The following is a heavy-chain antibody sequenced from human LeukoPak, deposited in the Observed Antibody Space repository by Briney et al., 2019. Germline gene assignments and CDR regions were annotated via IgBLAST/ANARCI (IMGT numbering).Heavy chain of an antibody. Sequence: ASVKVSCKASGGTFSSYAISWVRQAPGQGLEWMGGIIPIFGTANYAQKFQGRVTITADESTSTAYMELSSLRSEDTAVYYCARDEADYYDSSGYYRFDYWGQGTLVTVSS. V-gene: IGHV1-69*13. CDR3: ARDEADYYDSSGYYRFDY. D-gene: IGHD3-22*01. J-gene: IGHJ4*02. CDR1: GGTFSSYA. CDR2: IIPIFGTA.